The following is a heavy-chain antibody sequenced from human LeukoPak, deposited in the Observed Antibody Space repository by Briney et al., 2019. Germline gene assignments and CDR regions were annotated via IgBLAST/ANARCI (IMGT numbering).Heavy chain of an antibody. D-gene: IGHD6-19*01. Sequence: PSETLSLTCTVSGGSISSGSYYWSWIRQPAGKGLEWIGRIYTSGSTNYNPSLKSRVTISVDTSKNQFSLKLSSVTAADTAVYYCARVGSSGLTDYFDYWGQGTLVTVSS. J-gene: IGHJ4*02. CDR1: GGSISSGSYY. CDR3: ARVGSSGLTDYFDY. V-gene: IGHV4-61*02. CDR2: IYTSGST.